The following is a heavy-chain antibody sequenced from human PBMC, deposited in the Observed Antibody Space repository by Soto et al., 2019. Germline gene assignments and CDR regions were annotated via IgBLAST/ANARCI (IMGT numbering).Heavy chain of an antibody. Sequence: PAETLSLTCTVSGGSISRDDYYWTWIRQPPGKGLEWIGYIYYSGKTKYNPSLESRITISIDTSKNHSSLKLSSVSAADTAVYYCAGDRSNSPDYSDYWGQGTLVTVSS. CDR2: IYYSGKT. D-gene: IGHD4-4*01. CDR3: AGDRSNSPDYSDY. J-gene: IGHJ4*02. CDR1: GGSISRDDYY. V-gene: IGHV4-30-4*01.